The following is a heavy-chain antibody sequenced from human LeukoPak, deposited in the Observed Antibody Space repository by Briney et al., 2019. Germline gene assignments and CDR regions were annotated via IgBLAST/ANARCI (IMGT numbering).Heavy chain of an antibody. V-gene: IGHV3-23*03. CDR2: IYSGGST. D-gene: IGHD3-10*01. J-gene: IGHJ6*03. CDR1: GFTFSSYA. Sequence: GGSLRLSCAASGFTFSSYAMSWVRQAPGKGLEWVSVIYSGGSTYYADSVKGRFTISRDNSKNTLYLQMNSLRAEDTAVYYCAKGGAVSSKSITLIRGTRKYYYYMDVWGKGTTVTISS. CDR3: AKGGAVSSKSITLIRGTRKYYYYMDV.